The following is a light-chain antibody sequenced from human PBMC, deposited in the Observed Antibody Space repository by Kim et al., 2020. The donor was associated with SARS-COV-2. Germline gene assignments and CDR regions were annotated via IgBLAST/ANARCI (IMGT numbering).Light chain of an antibody. CDR1: QNVKNW. CDR2: KAS. J-gene: IGKJ2*03. Sequence: SAYGGDRVTITCRASQNVKNWLAWYQQKPGKAPKLLIYKASNLQSGVSSRFTGSGSGTEFNLTISSLQPEDFATYYCHQYNTYMYSFGQGTKLEIK. CDR3: HQYNTYMYS. V-gene: IGKV1-5*03.